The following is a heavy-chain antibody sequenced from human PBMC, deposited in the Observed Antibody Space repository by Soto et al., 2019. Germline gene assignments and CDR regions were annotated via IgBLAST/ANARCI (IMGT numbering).Heavy chain of an antibody. D-gene: IGHD2-15*01. CDR3: ARVRDSFGLDV. CDR2: IHYRGST. CDR1: CGSITGAYY. V-gene: IGHV4-31*03. J-gene: IGHJ6*02. Sequence: PSETLSLTCNVSCGSITGAYYWNWLRQHPGKGLEWIGSIHYRGSTYYNPSLQSRISISLDRSNNQFSLKLSSVTAADTAVYYCARVRDSFGLDVWGQGTTVTVSS.